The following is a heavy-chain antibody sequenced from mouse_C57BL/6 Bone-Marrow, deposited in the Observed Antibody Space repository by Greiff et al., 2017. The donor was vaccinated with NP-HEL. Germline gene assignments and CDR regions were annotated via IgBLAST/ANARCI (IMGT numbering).Heavy chain of an antibody. Sequence: QVQLQQPGAELVKPGASVKLSCKASSYTFTSYWMHWVKQRPGQGLEWIGMIHPNSGSTNYNEKFKSKATLTVDKSSSTAYMQLSSLTSEDSAVYYCATRGSYYNVAPYAMDYWGQGTSVTVSS. CDR2: IHPNSGST. J-gene: IGHJ4*01. CDR1: SYTFTSYW. CDR3: ATRGSYYNVAPYAMDY. D-gene: IGHD2-12*01. V-gene: IGHV1-64*01.